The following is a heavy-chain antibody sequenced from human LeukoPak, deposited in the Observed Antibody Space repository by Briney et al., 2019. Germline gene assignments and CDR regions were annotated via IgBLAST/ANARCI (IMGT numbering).Heavy chain of an antibody. J-gene: IGHJ6*02. Sequence: AGGSLRLSCAASGFIFSKSWVSWDRQAPGEGVEWVATMNGDGSVKDYVDSVKGRFTISRDNARQSLYLQMSDLRAEDTAVYYCATYTHFVAGDVWGPGTTVTVSS. CDR1: GFIFSKSW. V-gene: IGHV3-7*01. CDR2: MNGDGSVK. CDR3: ATYTHFVAGDV. D-gene: IGHD3-16*01.